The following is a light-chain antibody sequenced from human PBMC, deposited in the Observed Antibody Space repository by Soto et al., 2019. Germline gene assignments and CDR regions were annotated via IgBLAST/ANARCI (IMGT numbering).Light chain of an antibody. J-gene: IGKJ4*01. CDR2: RAS. CDR3: QQYNTYPLT. Sequence: DIQMTQSPSTLSTSVGDRVTITCRASQSINNWLAWYQQKPGKAPKLLISRASNLESGVPSRFSGSGSGTEFTLTISSLQPDDFATYYCQQYNTYPLTFGGGTKVDIK. V-gene: IGKV1-5*03. CDR1: QSINNW.